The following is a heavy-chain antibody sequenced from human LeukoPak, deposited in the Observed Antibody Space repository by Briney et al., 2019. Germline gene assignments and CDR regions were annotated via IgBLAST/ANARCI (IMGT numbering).Heavy chain of an antibody. D-gene: IGHD6-13*01. Sequence: GGSLRLSCAVSGFAFSSYWMSWVRQAPGKGLEWVSVIYSGGSTYYADSVKGRFTISRDNSKNTLYLQMNSLRAEDTAVYYCSGSSSWYRGGDYWGQGTLVTVSS. CDR1: GFAFSSYW. V-gene: IGHV3-66*02. CDR2: IYSGGST. CDR3: SGSSSWYRGGDY. J-gene: IGHJ4*02.